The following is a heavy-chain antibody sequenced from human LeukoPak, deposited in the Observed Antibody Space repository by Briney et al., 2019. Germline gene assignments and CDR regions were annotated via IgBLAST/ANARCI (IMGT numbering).Heavy chain of an antibody. Sequence: SETLSLTCTVSGGSISSGDYYWSWIRQPPGKGLEWIGYIYYSGSTNYNPSLKSRVTISVDTTKNQFSLKLSSVTAADTAVYYCARNRDGYNGIDYWGQGTLVTVSS. CDR3: ARNRDGYNGIDY. V-gene: IGHV4-30-4*01. CDR1: GGSISSGDYY. CDR2: IYYSGST. D-gene: IGHD5-24*01. J-gene: IGHJ4*02.